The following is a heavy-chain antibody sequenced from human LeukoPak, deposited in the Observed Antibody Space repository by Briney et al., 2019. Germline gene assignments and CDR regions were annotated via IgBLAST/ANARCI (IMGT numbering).Heavy chain of an antibody. CDR3: ARDYYHSSGYYAFDI. V-gene: IGHV3-11*04. CDR1: GFSFSDYY. CDR2: ISSSSNTI. D-gene: IGHD3-22*01. J-gene: IGHJ3*02. Sequence: TGGSLRLSCVASGFSFSDYYMSWIRQAPGKGLEWVSNISSSSNTINYADSVKGRFTISRDNAKNSLYLQMNSLRAEDTAVYYCARDYYHSSGYYAFDIWGQGTMVTVSS.